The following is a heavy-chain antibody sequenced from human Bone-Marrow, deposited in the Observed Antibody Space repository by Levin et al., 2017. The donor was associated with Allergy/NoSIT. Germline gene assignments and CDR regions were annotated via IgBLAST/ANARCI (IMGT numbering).Heavy chain of an antibody. CDR3: AKDRFIGGNYFDY. CDR2: ISYDGSNK. CDR1: GFTFSSYG. D-gene: IGHD4-23*01. V-gene: IGHV3-30*18. Sequence: GESLKISCAASGFTFSSYGMHWVRQAPGKGLEWVAVISYDGSNKYYADSVKGRFTISRDNSKNTLYLQMNSLRAEDTAVYYCAKDRFIGGNYFDYWGQGTLVTVSS. J-gene: IGHJ4*02.